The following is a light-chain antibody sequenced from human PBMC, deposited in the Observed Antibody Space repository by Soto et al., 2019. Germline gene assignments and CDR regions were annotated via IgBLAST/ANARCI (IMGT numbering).Light chain of an antibody. CDR2: SNN. J-gene: IGLJ2*01. V-gene: IGLV1-44*01. CDR1: SSNVGRNA. CDR3: ATWDDSLNGL. Sequence: QSVLTQPPSASGTPGQRVTISCSGSSSNVGRNAVNWYQQFPGTAPKLLIYSNNQRPSGVPDRFSGSKSGTSASLAISGLQSEDEADYYCATWDDSLNGLFGGGTKLTVL.